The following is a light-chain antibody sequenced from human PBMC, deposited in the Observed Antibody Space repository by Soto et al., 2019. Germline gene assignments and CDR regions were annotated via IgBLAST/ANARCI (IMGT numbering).Light chain of an antibody. Sequence: DIPMTQSPSTLSASVGDRVTITCRASQSVSTWLAWYQQKPGKAPNLLIYDASTLESGVPSRFSGSGSGTEFALTISSLLPDDFATYYCQQYNSYSRAFGQGTKVEL. CDR3: QQYNSYSRA. CDR2: DAS. J-gene: IGKJ1*01. CDR1: QSVSTW. V-gene: IGKV1-5*01.